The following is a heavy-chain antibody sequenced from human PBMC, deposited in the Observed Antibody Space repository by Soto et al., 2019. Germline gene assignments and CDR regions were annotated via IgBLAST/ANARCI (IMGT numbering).Heavy chain of an antibody. CDR1: GGSISSSSYY. CDR3: ARRGEYCSSTSCYAGVDP. CDR2: IYYSGST. V-gene: IGHV4-39*01. J-gene: IGHJ5*02. Sequence: SETLSLTCTVSGGSISSSSYYWGWIRQPPGKGLEWIGSIYYSGSTYYNPSLKSRVTISVDTSKNQFSLKLSSVTAADTAVYYCARRGEYCSSTSCYAGVDPWGQGTLVTVSS. D-gene: IGHD2-2*01.